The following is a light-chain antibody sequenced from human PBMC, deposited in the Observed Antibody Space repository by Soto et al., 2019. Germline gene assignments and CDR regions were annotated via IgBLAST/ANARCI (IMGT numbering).Light chain of an antibody. J-gene: IGKJ1*01. CDR3: QQYNGYSTWT. CDR1: QSISFY. Sequence: DIQITQSPSTLSASVGDRVTITCRASQSISFYLVWYQQKPGKAPKVLIFDASTLQRGVPSRFSGSGSCTELTLTISSLQPDDFATYYCQQYNGYSTWTFGQGTKVDIK. V-gene: IGKV1-5*01. CDR2: DAS.